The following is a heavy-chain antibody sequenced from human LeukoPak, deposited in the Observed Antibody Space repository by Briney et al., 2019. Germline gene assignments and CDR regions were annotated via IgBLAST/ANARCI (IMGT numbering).Heavy chain of an antibody. CDR2: IYHDGST. CDR1: GYSVSTDYY. CDR3: AREGLITIVRGVNFGY. D-gene: IGHD3-10*01. Sequence: PSETPSLTCTVSGYSVSTDYYWGWIRQPPGKGLEWIGNIYHDGSTYYNPSLKSRVTISVDTSKNQFSLKLTSVTAADTAVYYCAREGLITIVRGVNFGYWGQGTLVSVSS. J-gene: IGHJ4*02. V-gene: IGHV4-38-2*02.